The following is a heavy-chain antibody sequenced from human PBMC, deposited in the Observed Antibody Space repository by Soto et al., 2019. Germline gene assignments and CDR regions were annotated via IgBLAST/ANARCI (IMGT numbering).Heavy chain of an antibody. CDR1: GFTFSSYA. Sequence: EVQLLESGGGLVQPGGSLRLSCAASGFTFSSYAMSWVRQAPGKGLEWVSAISGSGGSTYYADSVKGRFTISRDNXKNTLYLQMNSLRAEDTAVYYCAKSTLVNSGPIDYWGQGTLVTVSS. J-gene: IGHJ4*02. CDR3: AKSTLVNSGPIDY. V-gene: IGHV3-23*01. D-gene: IGHD1-26*01. CDR2: ISGSGGST.